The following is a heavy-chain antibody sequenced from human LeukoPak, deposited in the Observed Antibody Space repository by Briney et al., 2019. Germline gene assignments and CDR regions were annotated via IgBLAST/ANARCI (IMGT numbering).Heavy chain of an antibody. CDR2: IYYSGST. D-gene: IGHD4-17*01. CDR1: GGSISSSSYY. J-gene: IGHJ2*01. CDR3: ARGRYGDDAWYFDL. Sequence: PSETLSLTCTVSGGSISSSSYYWGWIRQPPGKGLEWIGSIYYSGSTYYNPSLKSRVTISVDTSKNQFSLKLSSVTAADTAVYYCARGRYGDDAWYFDLWGRGTLVTVSS. V-gene: IGHV4-39*07.